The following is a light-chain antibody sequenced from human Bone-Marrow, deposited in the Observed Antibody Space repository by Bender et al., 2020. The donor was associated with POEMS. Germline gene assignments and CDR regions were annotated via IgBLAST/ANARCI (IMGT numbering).Light chain of an antibody. J-gene: IGLJ3*02. CDR3: SSWDDSLNGWV. Sequence: TISCSGTSSNFGNNAANWYQHVPGTAPKLLIYSNNQRPSGVPDRISASTSGTSASLAISGLHSDDEADYYCSSWDDSLNGWVFGGGTKLTVL. CDR1: SSNFGNNA. V-gene: IGLV1-44*01. CDR2: SNN.